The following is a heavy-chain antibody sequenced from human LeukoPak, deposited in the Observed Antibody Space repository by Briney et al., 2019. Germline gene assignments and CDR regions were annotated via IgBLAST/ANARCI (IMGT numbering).Heavy chain of an antibody. V-gene: IGHV3-21*04. CDR1: GFTFSSYS. CDR3: ARERRDLSYYGSGSYFFDY. D-gene: IGHD3-10*01. Sequence: PGGSLRLSCAASGFTFSSYSMNWVRQAPGKGLEWVSSISSSSSYIYYADSVKGRFTISRDNAKTSLYLQMNSLRAEDTAVYYCARERRDLSYYGSGSYFFDYWGQGTLVTVSS. J-gene: IGHJ4*02. CDR2: ISSSSSYI.